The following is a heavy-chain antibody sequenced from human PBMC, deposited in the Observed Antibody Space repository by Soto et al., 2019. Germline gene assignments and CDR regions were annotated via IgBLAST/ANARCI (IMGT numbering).Heavy chain of an antibody. J-gene: IGHJ6*04. CDR2: LYTGGST. Sequence: HPWGSLRLSCAASGFTVSSYYMSWVRQAPGKGLEWVSVLYTGGSTYYADSVNGRFTISRHNSENTLYLQMNSLRVEDTAVYYCARGDLTDVWGKGTTVTVSS. V-gene: IGHV3-53*04. CDR1: GFTVSSYY. CDR3: ARGDLTDV.